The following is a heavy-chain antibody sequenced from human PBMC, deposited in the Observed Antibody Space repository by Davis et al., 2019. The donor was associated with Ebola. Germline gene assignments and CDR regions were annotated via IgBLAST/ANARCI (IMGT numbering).Heavy chain of an antibody. CDR3: ARDLVSGWYICDS. Sequence: AASVKVSCKTSGYTFTSYGISWVRQAPGQGLEWVGWINTHNGNTNLAQKLHDRVTLTTDTSTSTAYMEMRSLRSDDTAVYYCARDLVSGWYICDSWGQGTLVNVSS. J-gene: IGHJ4*02. CDR1: GYTFTSYG. D-gene: IGHD6-19*01. CDR2: INTHNGNT. V-gene: IGHV1-18*01.